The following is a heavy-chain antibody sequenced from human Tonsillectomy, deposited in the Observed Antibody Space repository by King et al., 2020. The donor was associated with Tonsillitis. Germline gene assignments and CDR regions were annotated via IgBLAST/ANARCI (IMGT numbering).Heavy chain of an antibody. J-gene: IGHJ4*02. CDR3: ATDQSGSGGFLYPLC. Sequence: VQLVESGAEVKKPGASVKVSCKASGYTFTSYGISWVRQAPGQGLEWMGWISAYNGNTNYAQKLQGRVTMTRDTSTSTVYLELRSLRSDDTAVYYCATDQSGSGGFLYPLCWGQGTLVTVSS. CDR2: ISAYNGNT. CDR1: GYTFTSYG. V-gene: IGHV1-18*04. D-gene: IGHD2/OR15-2a*01.